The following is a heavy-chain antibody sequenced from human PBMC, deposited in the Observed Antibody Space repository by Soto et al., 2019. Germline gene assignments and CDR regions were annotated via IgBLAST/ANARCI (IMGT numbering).Heavy chain of an antibody. J-gene: IGHJ6*02. CDR3: ARGEGAIDYDYGLDV. CDR2: IYYSGST. V-gene: IGHV4-39*01. CDR1: GGSISSSSYY. Sequence: SQTMSLTCTVSGGSISSSSYYWGWIRQPPGKGQEWIGSIYYSGSTYYNPSLKSRVTISVDTSKNQFSLKLSSVTAADSAVYYCARGEGAIDYDYGLDVWGQGTTVTVSS. D-gene: IGHD1-26*01.